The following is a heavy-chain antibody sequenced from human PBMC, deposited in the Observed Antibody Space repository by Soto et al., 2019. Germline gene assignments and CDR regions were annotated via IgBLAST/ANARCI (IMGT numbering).Heavy chain of an antibody. CDR3: ARAARHITVFGVVIRDYNWFDP. J-gene: IGHJ5*02. V-gene: IGHV4-61*01. CDR1: CGSVSSLSYC. CDR2: IDDSGST. D-gene: IGHD3-3*01. Sequence: SETLSLTCTVSCGSVSSLSYCWSWIRQPPGKGLEWIGYIDDSGSTSYNPSLKSRVTISVDTSKNHFSLNLRSVTAADTAVYYCARAARHITVFGVVIRDYNWFDPWGQGTLVTVSS.